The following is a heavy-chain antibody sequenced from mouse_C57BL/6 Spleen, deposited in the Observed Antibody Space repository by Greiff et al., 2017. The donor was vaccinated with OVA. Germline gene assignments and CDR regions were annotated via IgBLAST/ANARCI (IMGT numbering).Heavy chain of an antibody. CDR1: GYTFTSYW. CDR2: IDPSDSYT. CDR3: ARDYGSSYGGYFDY. Sequence: QVQLQQPGAELVMPGASVKLSCKASGYTFTSYWMHWVKQRPGQGLEWIGEIDPSDSYTNYNQKFKGKSTLTVDKSSSTAYMQLSSLTSEDSAVYYCARDYGSSYGGYFDYWGQGTTLTVSS. V-gene: IGHV1-69*01. D-gene: IGHD1-1*01. J-gene: IGHJ2*01.